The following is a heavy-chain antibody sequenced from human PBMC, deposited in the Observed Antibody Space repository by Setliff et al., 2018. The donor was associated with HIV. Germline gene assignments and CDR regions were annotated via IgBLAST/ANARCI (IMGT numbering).Heavy chain of an antibody. CDR2: IYYSGNP. J-gene: IGHJ5*02. V-gene: IGHV4-30-4*08. D-gene: IGHD3-22*01. Sequence: PSETLSLTCTVSGGSISCGYYYWSWIRQHPGKGLEWIGYIYYSGNPFYNPSLKSRVTISVDTSKNQFSLKLSSVTAADTAVYFCARQTYYYDNSGHNWFDPWGQGTLVTVSS. CDR1: GGSISCGYYY. CDR3: ARQTYYYDNSGHNWFDP.